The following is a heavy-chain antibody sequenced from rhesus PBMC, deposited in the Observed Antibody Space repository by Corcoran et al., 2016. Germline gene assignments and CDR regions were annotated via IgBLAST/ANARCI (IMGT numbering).Heavy chain of an antibody. CDR1: GGSIRSTYYY. V-gene: IGHV4-122*02. CDR3: ARSQGDYGLDS. J-gene: IGHJ6*01. CDR2: ISYSGST. Sequence: QVQLQESGPGLVKPSETLSLTCAVSGGSIRSTYYYWSLIRPAPGKGLEWNGDISYSGSTSYNPSLKSRVTISRDTSKNQFSLKLSSVTAADTAVYYCARSQGDYGLDSWGQGVVVTVSS.